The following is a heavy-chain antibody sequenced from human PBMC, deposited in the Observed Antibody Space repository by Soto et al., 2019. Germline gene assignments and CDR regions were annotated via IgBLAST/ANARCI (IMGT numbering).Heavy chain of an antibody. D-gene: IGHD3-10*01. CDR2: IYYSGST. Sequence: PSETLSLTCAVYGGSFSGYYWTWIRQPPGTGLEWIGYIYYSGSTNYNPSLKSRVTISVDTSKNQFPLKLSSVTAADTAVNYCARYGSGSYENWVDPWGQGTLVTISS. CDR3: ARYGSGSYENWVDP. J-gene: IGHJ5*02. V-gene: IGHV4-59*01. CDR1: GGSFSGYY.